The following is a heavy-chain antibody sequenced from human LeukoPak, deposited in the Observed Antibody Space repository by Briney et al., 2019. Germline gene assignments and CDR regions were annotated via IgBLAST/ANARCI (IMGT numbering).Heavy chain of an antibody. V-gene: IGHV3-23*01. CDR2: ISGGTT. CDR3: AKSVYGSGNY. CDR1: GLTISSYG. D-gene: IGHD3-10*01. J-gene: IGHJ4*02. Sequence: PGGSLRLSCAASGLTISSYGMSWVRQAPRKGLEWVSSISGGTTYYADSVKGRFTISRDNSKNIVSLQMNSLRAEDTAVYYCAKSVYGSGNYWGQGTLVTVSS.